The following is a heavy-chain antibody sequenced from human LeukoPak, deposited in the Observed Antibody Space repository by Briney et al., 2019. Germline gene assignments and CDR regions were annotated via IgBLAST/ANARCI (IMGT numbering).Heavy chain of an antibody. D-gene: IGHD3-16*01. CDR3: ARGGGQGRDAFDI. CDR2: INSDGSST. CDR1: GFTFSSYW. J-gene: IGHJ3*02. Sequence: GGSLRLSCAASGFTFSSYWMHWVRQAPGKGLVWVSRINSDGSSTSYADSVKGRFTISRDNAKSTLYLQMNSLRAEDTAVYYCARGGGQGRDAFDIWGQGTMVTVSS. V-gene: IGHV3-74*01.